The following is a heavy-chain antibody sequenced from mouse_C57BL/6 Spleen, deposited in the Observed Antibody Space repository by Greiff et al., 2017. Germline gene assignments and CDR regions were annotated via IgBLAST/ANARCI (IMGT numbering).Heavy chain of an antibody. D-gene: IGHD4-1*01. CDR2: IYPRSGNT. CDR3: AREEGETGTYYFDY. J-gene: IGHJ2*01. Sequence: QVQLKESGAELARPGASVKLSCKASGYTFTSYGISWVKQRTGQGLEWIGEIYPRSGNTYYNEKFKGKATLTADKSSSTAYMELRSLTSEDSAVYFCAREEGETGTYYFDYWGQGTTLTVSS. V-gene: IGHV1-81*01. CDR1: GYTFTSYG.